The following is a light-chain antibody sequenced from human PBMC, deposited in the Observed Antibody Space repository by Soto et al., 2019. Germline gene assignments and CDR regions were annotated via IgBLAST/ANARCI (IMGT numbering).Light chain of an antibody. V-gene: IGLV2-11*01. Sequence: QSALTQPRSVSGSPGQSVTISCTGTSSDVGGYNYVSWYQQHPGKAPKLMIYDVSKRPSGVPDRFSGSKSGNTASLTISGLQAVDEADYYYCSYADRETFDIFVHGTQVTL. CDR1: SSDVGGYNY. J-gene: IGLJ1*01. CDR3: CSYADRETFDI. CDR2: DVS.